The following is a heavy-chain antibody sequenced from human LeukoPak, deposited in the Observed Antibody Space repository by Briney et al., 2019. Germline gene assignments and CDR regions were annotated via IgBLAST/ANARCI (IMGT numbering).Heavy chain of an antibody. J-gene: IGHJ3*02. CDR3: VRELDGRAFDI. CDR2: IPASGGST. D-gene: IGHD5-24*01. Sequence: PGGSLRLSCAASGFTFSSFVVTWVRQTPGKGLEWVSSIPASGGSTYYADSVKGRFTISRDNSKNSLYLQMNSLRAEDTAVYYCVRELDGRAFDIWGQGTMVTVSS. V-gene: IGHV3-23*01. CDR1: GFTFSSFV.